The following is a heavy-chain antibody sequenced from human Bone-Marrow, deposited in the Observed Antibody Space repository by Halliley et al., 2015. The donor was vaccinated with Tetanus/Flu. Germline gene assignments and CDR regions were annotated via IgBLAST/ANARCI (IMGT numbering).Heavy chain of an antibody. CDR3: ARDGGFYAAFDT. CDR2: IHYSGVP. V-gene: IGHV4-31*02. Sequence: LEWSGSIHYSGVPYCNPSLASRVTISVGTSKTQFSLNLNSVATAGTAVYFCARDGGFYAAFDTWGQGAMVTVSS. J-gene: IGHJ3*02. D-gene: IGHD3-16*01.